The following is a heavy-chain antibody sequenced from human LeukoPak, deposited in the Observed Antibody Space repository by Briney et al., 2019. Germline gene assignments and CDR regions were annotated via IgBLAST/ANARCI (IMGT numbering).Heavy chain of an antibody. Sequence: ASVKVSCKASGYTFSSYGISWVRQAPGQGLEWMGWISAYNSNTRISQKLQGRVSVTTDTSTTTAYMELRSLRSDDTAVYYCARGGAVAGTDMDVWGKGTTVTVSS. CDR3: ARGGAVAGTDMDV. V-gene: IGHV1-18*01. D-gene: IGHD6-19*01. J-gene: IGHJ6*03. CDR2: ISAYNSNT. CDR1: GYTFSSYG.